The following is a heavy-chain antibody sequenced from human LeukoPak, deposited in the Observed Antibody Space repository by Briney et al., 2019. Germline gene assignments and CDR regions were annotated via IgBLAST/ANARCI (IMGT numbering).Heavy chain of an antibody. J-gene: IGHJ4*02. CDR3: ARVSKLAVVVAYPQNDY. CDR2: IYPGDSDT. V-gene: IGHV5-51*01. D-gene: IGHD2-15*01. CDR1: GYSFTSYC. Sequence: GESLKISCKGSGYSFTSYCIGWVRQMPGKGLEWMGIIYPGDSDTRYRPSFQGQVTISADKSISTAYLQWSSLKASDTAMYYCARVSKLAVVVAYPQNDYWGQGALVTVSS.